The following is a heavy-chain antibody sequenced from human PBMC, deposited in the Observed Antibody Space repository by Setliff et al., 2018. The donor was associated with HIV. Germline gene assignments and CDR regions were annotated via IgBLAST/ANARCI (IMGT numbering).Heavy chain of an antibody. V-gene: IGHV4-34*01. CDR2: INHSGST. CDR3: AGGPCITSIDY. CDR1: GGSFSGYY. D-gene: IGHD3-10*01. Sequence: SETLSLTCDVYGGSFSGYYWSWIRQPPGKGLEWIGEINHSGSTNYNMSLWSRVTISLDEPRNQLSLELISVPAADTAVYYCAGGPCITSIDYWAQGTLVTVSS. J-gene: IGHJ4*02.